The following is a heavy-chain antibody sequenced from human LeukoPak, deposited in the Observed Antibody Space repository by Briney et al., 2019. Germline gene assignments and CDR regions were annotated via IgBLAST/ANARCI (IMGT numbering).Heavy chain of an antibody. V-gene: IGHV3-23*01. D-gene: IGHD3/OR15-3a*01. Sequence: GGSLRLSCAASGFTFSSYAMSWVRQAPGKGLEWVSAISGSGGSTYYADSVKGRFTISRDNSKNTLYLQMNSLTAEDTAVYSCAKGGDWYPYFDYWGQGTLVTVSS. CDR3: AKGGDWYPYFDY. CDR2: ISGSGGST. J-gene: IGHJ4*02. CDR1: GFTFSSYA.